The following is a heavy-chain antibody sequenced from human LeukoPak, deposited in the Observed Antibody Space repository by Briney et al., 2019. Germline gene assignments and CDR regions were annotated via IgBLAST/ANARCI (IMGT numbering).Heavy chain of an antibody. CDR3: ARDARSGPNKYNWFDP. CDR2: IIPIFGTA. D-gene: IGHD2-15*01. J-gene: IGHJ5*02. V-gene: IGHV1-69*13. CDR1: GGTFSSYA. Sequence: SVKVSCKASGGTFSSYAISWVRQVPGQGLEWMGGIIPIFGTANYAQKFQGRVTITADESTSTAYMELSSLRSEDTAVYYCARDARSGPNKYNWFDPWGQGTLVTVSS.